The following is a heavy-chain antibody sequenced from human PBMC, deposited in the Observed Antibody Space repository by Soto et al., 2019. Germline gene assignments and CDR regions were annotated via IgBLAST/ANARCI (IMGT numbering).Heavy chain of an antibody. CDR2: TSIYNGHT. V-gene: IGHV1-18*01. CDR1: GYTFTASG. D-gene: IGHD4-17*01. Sequence: ASVKVSCKASGYTFTASGISWVRQAPGQGLEWMGWTSIYNGHTEYSPKFLGRVVMTTDTSADTAYLELKSLRPDDAALYYCESWDEYGASDQYHFEQWGQGTLVTVSS. CDR3: ESWDEYGASDQYHFEQ. J-gene: IGHJ4*02.